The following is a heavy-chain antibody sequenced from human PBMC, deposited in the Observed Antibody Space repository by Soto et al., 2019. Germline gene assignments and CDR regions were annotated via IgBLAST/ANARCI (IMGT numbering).Heavy chain of an antibody. Sequence: GGSLRLSCAASGFTFSNYAMTWVRQAPGKGLEWVSGISGSGGSTFYAGSVKGRFPISRDNSKNTLYQQMNSLKAEDTAVYYCALRYCSRTTCPPLNSYFYMDVWGKGTTVTVSS. CDR1: GFTFSNYA. J-gene: IGHJ6*03. D-gene: IGHD2-2*01. CDR3: ALRYCSRTTCPPLNSYFYMDV. CDR2: ISGSGGST. V-gene: IGHV3-23*01.